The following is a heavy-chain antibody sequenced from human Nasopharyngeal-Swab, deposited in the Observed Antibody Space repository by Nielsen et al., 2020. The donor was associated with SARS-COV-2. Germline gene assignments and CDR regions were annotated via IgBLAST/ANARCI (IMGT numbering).Heavy chain of an antibody. CDR2: ISSSSNHI. CDR1: GFSFSSCS. Sequence: GESLKISCAASGFSFSSCSMNWARQAPGKGLEWVASISSSSNHIYYTDSVKGRFTISRDNAKKSLYLQMNSLRAEDTAVYYCARDTPAMFAYWGQGTLVTVSS. CDR3: ARDTPAMFAY. V-gene: IGHV3-21*01. J-gene: IGHJ4*02.